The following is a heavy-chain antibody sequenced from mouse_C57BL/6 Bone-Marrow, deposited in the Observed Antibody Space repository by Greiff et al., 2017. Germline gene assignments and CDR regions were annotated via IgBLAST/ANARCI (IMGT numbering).Heavy chain of an antibody. CDR1: GYTFTSYW. D-gene: IGHD1-1*01. CDR3: TREVYYYGSAWYFDV. J-gene: IGHJ1*03. V-gene: IGHV1-5*01. CDR2: IYPGNSDT. Sequence: VQLQQPGAELVKPGASVKLSCKASGYTFTSYWMHWVKQRPGQGLEWIGAIYPGNSDTSYNQKFKGKAKLTAVTSASTAYMELSSLTNEDSAVYYCTREVYYYGSAWYFDVWGTGTTVTVSS.